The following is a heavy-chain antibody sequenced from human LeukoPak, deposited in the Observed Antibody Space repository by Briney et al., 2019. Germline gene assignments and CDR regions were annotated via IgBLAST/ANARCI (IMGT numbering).Heavy chain of an antibody. CDR1: DFTFSTFG. CDR3: ARTAVAGNLRWFDL. D-gene: IGHD6-19*01. CDR2: IRYDGSNN. J-gene: IGHJ5*02. Sequence: PGGSLRLSCVASDFTFSTFGMHWVRQAPGKGLEWLSFIRYDGSNNYHADSVKGRFSISRDNSKNTLHLQMNILRPDDTDVYYCARTAVAGNLRWFDLWGQGTLVIVSS. V-gene: IGHV3-30*02.